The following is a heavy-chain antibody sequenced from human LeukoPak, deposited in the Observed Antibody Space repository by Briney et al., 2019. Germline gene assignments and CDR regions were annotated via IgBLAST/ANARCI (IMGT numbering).Heavy chain of an antibody. V-gene: IGHV4-59*01. CDR1: GGSISSYY. CDR3: ARDREVGATTAVDI. CDR2: IYYSGST. J-gene: IGHJ3*02. D-gene: IGHD1-26*01. Sequence: SETLSLTCTVSGGSISSYYWSWIRQPPGKGLEWIGYIYYSGSTNYNPSRKSRDTISVDTSKNQFSLKLSSVTAADTAVYYCARDREVGATTAVDIWGQGTMVTISS.